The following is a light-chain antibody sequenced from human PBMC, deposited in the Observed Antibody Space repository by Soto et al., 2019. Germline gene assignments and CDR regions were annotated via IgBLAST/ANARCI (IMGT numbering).Light chain of an antibody. Sequence: DIQMTQSPPTLSASVGDRVTITCRVSQSIDNWLAWYQQKPGEGPKILVYEASTLQSGVPSRFSGSGSGTKFTLTITNLQPDDFATYYCQQYDSFPLAFGGGTKVEIK. J-gene: IGKJ4*01. CDR3: QQYDSFPLA. CDR1: QSIDNW. CDR2: EAS. V-gene: IGKV1-5*03.